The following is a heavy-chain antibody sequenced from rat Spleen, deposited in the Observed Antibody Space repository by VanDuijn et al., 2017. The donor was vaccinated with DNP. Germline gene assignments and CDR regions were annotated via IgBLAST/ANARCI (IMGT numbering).Heavy chain of an antibody. J-gene: IGHJ4*01. CDR1: GYSITSSYR. V-gene: IGHV3-3*01. D-gene: IGHD1-4*01. CDR2: ISYSGTT. Sequence: EVQLQESGPGLVKPSQSLSLPCSVTGYSITSSYRWNWIRKLPGNKMEWIGHISYSGTTNYNPSLKSRISITRDTSKNQLFLQVNSVTTEDTATYYCARWPGYNPPYAMDAWGQGTSVTVSS. CDR3: ARWPGYNPPYAMDA.